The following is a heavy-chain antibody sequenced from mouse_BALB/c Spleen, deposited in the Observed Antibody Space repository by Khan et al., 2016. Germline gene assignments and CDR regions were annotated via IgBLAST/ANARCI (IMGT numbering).Heavy chain of an antibody. CDR1: GYTFTNFG. CDR3: DRWCYYRYDGLAY. V-gene: IGHV9-3-1*01. Sequence: QIQLVQSGPELKKPGETVKISCKASGYTFTNFGMAWVKQAPGQGLKWMGWINTYTGEPTFADDFKGRFAFSLETSANIAYLQINNLNNEDTATDVYDRWCYYRYDGLAYWGQGTLVTVSA. J-gene: IGHJ3*01. CDR2: INTYTGEP. D-gene: IGHD2-14*01.